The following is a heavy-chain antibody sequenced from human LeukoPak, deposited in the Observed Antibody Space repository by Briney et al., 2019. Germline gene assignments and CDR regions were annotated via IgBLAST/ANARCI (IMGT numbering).Heavy chain of an antibody. CDR1: GGSISSYY. Sequence: SETLSLTCTVSGGSISSYYWSWIWQPPGKGLEWIGYIYYSGSTNYNPSLKSRVTISVDTSKNQFSLKLSSVTAADTAVYYCARRRESYDILTGYYSTRRVWFDPWGQGTLVTVSS. CDR2: IYYSGST. V-gene: IGHV4-59*01. D-gene: IGHD3-9*01. CDR3: ARRRESYDILTGYYSTRRVWFDP. J-gene: IGHJ5*02.